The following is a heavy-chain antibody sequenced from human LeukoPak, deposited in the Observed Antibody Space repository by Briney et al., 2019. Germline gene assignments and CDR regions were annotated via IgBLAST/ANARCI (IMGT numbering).Heavy chain of an antibody. CDR1: VFTFSSYS. D-gene: IGHD5-18*01. Sequence: PGGSLRLSCAASVFTFSSYSMNWVRQAPAKGLEWVSSINISSSYIYYADSVKGRFTISRDNAKNSLYLQMNSLRAEDPAVYYCARDRESDTAMVNGNWFDPWGQGTLVTVSS. J-gene: IGHJ5*02. CDR3: ARDRESDTAMVNGNWFDP. V-gene: IGHV3-21*01. CDR2: INISSSYI.